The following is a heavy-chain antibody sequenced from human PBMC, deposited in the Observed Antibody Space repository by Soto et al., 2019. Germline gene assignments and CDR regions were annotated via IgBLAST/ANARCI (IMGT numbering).Heavy chain of an antibody. J-gene: IGHJ6*02. CDR2: ISSTSSYT. CDR1: GFNFSDYY. CDR3: AREGPDSSSWNFYGMDV. Sequence: ESGGGLVKPGGSLRLSCAASGFNFSDYYMSWIRQAPGKGLEWVSCISSTSSYTHFGDSVKGRFSISRDNARNSLYLQMDSLRVEDTGVYYCAREGPDSSSWNFYGMDVGGQGTTVIVSS. D-gene: IGHD6-13*01. V-gene: IGHV3-11*06.